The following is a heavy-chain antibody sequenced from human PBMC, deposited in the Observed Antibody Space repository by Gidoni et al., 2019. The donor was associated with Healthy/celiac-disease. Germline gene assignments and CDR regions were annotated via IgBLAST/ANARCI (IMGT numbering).Heavy chain of an antibody. D-gene: IGHD2-21*02. CDR2: ISGSGGST. CDR3: AKESSVVVTAPIDY. J-gene: IGHJ4*02. CDR1: GLTFSSYA. Sequence: EVPLLESGGGLVQPVGSLRLSCAASGLTFSSYAMSWVRQATGKGLGLVSAISGSGGSTYYADSVKGRYTITRDNSKNTLYLQMNSLRAEDTAVYYCAKESSVVVTAPIDYWGQGTLVTVSS. V-gene: IGHV3-23*01.